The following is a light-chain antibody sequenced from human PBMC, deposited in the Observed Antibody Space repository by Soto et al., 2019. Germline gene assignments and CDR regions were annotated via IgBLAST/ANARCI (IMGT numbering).Light chain of an antibody. CDR1: SSDVGGYNY. Sequence: QSVLTQPASVSGSPGQSITVSCTGTSSDVGGYNYVSWYQQHPGKAPKVIIYGVSNRPSGVSNRFSGSKSANTASLTISGLQGEDEADYYGSSYTGSSTLCVCGSGTKVTVL. CDR3: SSYTGSSTLCV. V-gene: IGLV2-14*01. CDR2: GVS. J-gene: IGLJ1*01.